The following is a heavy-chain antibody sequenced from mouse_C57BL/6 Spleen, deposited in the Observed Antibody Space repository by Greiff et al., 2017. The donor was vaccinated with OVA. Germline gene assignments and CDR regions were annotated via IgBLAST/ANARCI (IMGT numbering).Heavy chain of an antibody. V-gene: IGHV10-1*01. CDR3: VRGRDLRPDFDY. Sequence: EVQLVESGGGLVQPKGSLKLSCAASGFSFNTYAMNWVRQAPGKGLEWVARIRSKSNNYATYYADSVKDRFTISRDDSESMLYLQMNNLKTEDTAMYYCVRGRDLRPDFDYWGQGTTLTVSS. CDR1: GFSFNTYA. J-gene: IGHJ2*01. CDR2: IRSKSNNYAT. D-gene: IGHD1-2*01.